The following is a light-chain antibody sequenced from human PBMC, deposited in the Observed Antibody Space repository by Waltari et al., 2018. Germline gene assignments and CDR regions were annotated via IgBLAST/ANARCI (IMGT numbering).Light chain of an antibody. CDR2: GAS. CDR1: QSVSRA. CDR3: QHYLKLPVT. Sequence: EIVLTQSPGTLSLSLGERATVSCRASQSVSRALAWYQQKPGQAPRLLNYGASTRATGIPDRFSGSGSGTDFSLTISRLEPDDFAVYYCQHYLKLPVTFGQGTTVEI. J-gene: IGKJ1*01. V-gene: IGKV3-20*01.